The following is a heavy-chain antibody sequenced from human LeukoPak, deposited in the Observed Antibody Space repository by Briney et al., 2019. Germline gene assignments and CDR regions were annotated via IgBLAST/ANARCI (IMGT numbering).Heavy chain of an antibody. D-gene: IGHD3-22*01. Sequence: ASVKVSCKVSGYTLTELSIHWVRQAPGKGLEWMGGFDPEDGETIYAQKFQGRVTMTEDTSTDTAYMELSSLRSEDTAVYYCATRRASPVTMMTNWFDPWGQGTLVTVSS. CDR1: GYTLTELS. CDR2: FDPEDGET. J-gene: IGHJ5*02. CDR3: ATRRASPVTMMTNWFDP. V-gene: IGHV1-24*01.